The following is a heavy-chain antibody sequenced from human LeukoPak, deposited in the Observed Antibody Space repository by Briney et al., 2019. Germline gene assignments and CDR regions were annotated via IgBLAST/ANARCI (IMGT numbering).Heavy chain of an antibody. J-gene: IGHJ6*02. V-gene: IGHV3-66*01. CDR2: IYSGGST. D-gene: IGHD1-26*01. CDR3: AREGDYYYYGMDV. Sequence: GGSLRLSCAASGFTVSSNYMSWVRQAPGKGLECVSVIYSGGSTYYADSVKGRFTISRDNSKNTLYLQMNSLRAEDTAVYYCAREGDYYYYGMDVWGQGTTVTVSS. CDR1: GFTVSSNY.